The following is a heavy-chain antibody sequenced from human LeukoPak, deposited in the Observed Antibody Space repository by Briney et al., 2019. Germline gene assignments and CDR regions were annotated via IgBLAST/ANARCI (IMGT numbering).Heavy chain of an antibody. Sequence: PGGSLRLSCAASGFTVSSNYMSWVRQAPGKGLEWVSVIYGGGNTYYADSVKGRFTISRDNSKNTLYLQMNSLRAEDTAVYYCARGDYGDYSGGYYFDYWGQGTLVTVSS. V-gene: IGHV3-53*01. CDR1: GFTVSSNY. CDR2: IYGGGNT. D-gene: IGHD4-17*01. CDR3: ARGDYGDYSGGYYFDY. J-gene: IGHJ4*02.